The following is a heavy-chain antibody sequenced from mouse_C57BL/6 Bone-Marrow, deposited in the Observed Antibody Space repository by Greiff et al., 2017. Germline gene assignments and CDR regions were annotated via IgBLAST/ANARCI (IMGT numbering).Heavy chain of an antibody. CDR2: INPYNGGT. CDR3: ARGNYYGKAYFDY. V-gene: IGHV1-19*01. J-gene: IGHJ2*01. D-gene: IGHD2-1*01. Sequence: VQLKESGPVLVKPGASVKMSCKASGYTFTDYYMNWVKQSHGKSLEWIGVINPYNGGTSYNQKFKGKATLTVDKSSSTAYMELNSLTSEDSAVYYCARGNYYGKAYFDYWGQGTTLTVSS. CDR1: GYTFTDYY.